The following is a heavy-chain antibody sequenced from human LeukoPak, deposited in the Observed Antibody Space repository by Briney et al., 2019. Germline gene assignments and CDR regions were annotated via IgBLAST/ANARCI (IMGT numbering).Heavy chain of an antibody. CDR1: GXSISSYY. CDR2: IYTSGST. V-gene: IGHV4-4*07. J-gene: IGHJ6*02. D-gene: IGHD3-10*02. Sequence: SSETLSLTCTVSGXSISSYYWSWIRQPAGKGLEWIGRIYTSGSTNYNPSLKSRVTISVDTSKNQFSLKLSSVTAADTAVYYCASLITMFPQAAATGMDVWGQGTTVTVSS. CDR3: ASLITMFPQAAATGMDV.